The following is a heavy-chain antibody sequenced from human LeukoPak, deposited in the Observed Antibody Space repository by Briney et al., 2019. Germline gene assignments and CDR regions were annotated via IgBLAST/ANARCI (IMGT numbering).Heavy chain of an antibody. CDR3: ARGGCSSDWYYYFDP. D-gene: IGHD2-21*01. CDR2: IDPEASYT. Sequence: GESLRITCKASGYRFADFWISWVRQTPGRGLEWMGRIDPEASYTNYNPSFEGHVTIPADKSINTAYLQLRSLKASDTAMYYCARGGCSSDWYYYFDPWGQGTLVTVSS. J-gene: IGHJ5*02. V-gene: IGHV5-10-1*01. CDR1: GYRFADFW.